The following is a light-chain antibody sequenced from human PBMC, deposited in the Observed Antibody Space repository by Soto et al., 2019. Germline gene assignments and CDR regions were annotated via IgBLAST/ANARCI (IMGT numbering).Light chain of an antibody. CDR2: QVS. J-gene: IGKJ2*01. Sequence: DVVMTQSPLSLPVTLGQPASISCRSSQSLVHSNGNTYLNWFQQRPGQSPRRLIYQVSNRDSGVPDRFSGSGSGTDSTQKISRVEAEDVGVYYCMQGAHWPATFGQGTKLEIK. V-gene: IGKV2-30*02. CDR3: MQGAHWPAT. CDR1: QSLVHSNGNTY.